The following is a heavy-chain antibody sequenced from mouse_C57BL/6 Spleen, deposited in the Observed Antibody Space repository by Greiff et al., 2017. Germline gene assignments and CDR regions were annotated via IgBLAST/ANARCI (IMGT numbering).Heavy chain of an antibody. V-gene: IGHV7-3*01. CDR2: IRNKANGYTT. CDR1: GFTFTDYY. J-gene: IGHJ2*01. Sequence: EVKVVESGGGLVQPGGSLSLSCAASGFTFTDYYMSWVRQPPGKALEWLGFIRNKANGYTTEYSASVKGRFTISRDNSQSILYLQMNALRAEDSATYYCARYQSPYFFDYWGQGTTLTVAS. CDR3: ARYQSPYFFDY.